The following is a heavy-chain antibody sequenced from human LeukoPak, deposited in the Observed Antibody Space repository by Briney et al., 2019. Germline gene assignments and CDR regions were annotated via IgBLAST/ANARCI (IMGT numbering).Heavy chain of an antibody. CDR2: IRTGGDST. Sequence: GGSLRLSCAASGFTFSIYGMSWVRQAPGKGLEWVSAIRTGGDSTYYADSVKGRFTISRDNAKNTLYLQMNSLRAEDTAVYYCARGLSGYSSGWYAYYYYYYYMDVWGKGTTVTVSS. CDR3: ARGLSGYSSGWYAYYYYYYYMDV. V-gene: IGHV3-23*01. CDR1: GFTFSIYG. J-gene: IGHJ6*03. D-gene: IGHD6-19*01.